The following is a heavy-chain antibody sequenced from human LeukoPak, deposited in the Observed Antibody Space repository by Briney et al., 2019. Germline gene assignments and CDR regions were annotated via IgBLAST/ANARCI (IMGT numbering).Heavy chain of an antibody. J-gene: IGHJ4*02. V-gene: IGHV4-34*01. CDR1: GGSFSGYY. Sequence: ETSETLSLTCAVYGGSFSGYYWSWIRQPPGKGLEWIGEINHSGSTNYNPSLKSRVTISVDTSKNQFSLKLSSVTAADTAVYYCARLKQLWLTAGAFDIWGQGTLVTVSS. D-gene: IGHD5-18*01. CDR2: INHSGST. CDR3: ARLKQLWLTAGAFDI.